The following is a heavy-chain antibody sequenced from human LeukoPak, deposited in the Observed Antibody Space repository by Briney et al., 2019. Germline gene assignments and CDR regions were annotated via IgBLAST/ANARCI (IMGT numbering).Heavy chain of an antibody. Sequence: PGGSLRLSCSVSGLSFSRYPMHWVRQAPGKGLEYASAISSNGGSTYYADSVKGRFTISRDNSKNTMYLQMNSLRGEDTAVYYCVKDQAGTTGNAFDIWGQGTAVTVSS. CDR1: GLSFSRYP. CDR3: VKDQAGTTGNAFDI. V-gene: IGHV3-64D*06. D-gene: IGHD1-1*01. CDR2: ISSNGGST. J-gene: IGHJ3*02.